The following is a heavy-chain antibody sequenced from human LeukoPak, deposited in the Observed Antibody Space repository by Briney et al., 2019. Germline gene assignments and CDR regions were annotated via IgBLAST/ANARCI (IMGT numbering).Heavy chain of an antibody. D-gene: IGHD3-9*01. CDR2: IREDGSEK. Sequence: AGRSLRLSCAASGFTFSSYGVHWVRQPPGKGLEWVANIREDGSEKYYVDSVKGRFTISRDNAKNSLFLQMNSLRAEDTAVYYCLCDIVTGSHHDAFDVWGQGTMVTVSS. V-gene: IGHV3-7*05. CDR3: LCDIVTGSHHDAFDV. CDR1: GFTFSSYG. J-gene: IGHJ3*01.